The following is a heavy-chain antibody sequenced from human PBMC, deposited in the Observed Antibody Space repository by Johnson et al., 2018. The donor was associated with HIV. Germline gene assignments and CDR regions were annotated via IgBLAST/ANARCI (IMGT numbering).Heavy chain of an antibody. CDR2: ISSSGTTI. J-gene: IGHJ3*01. CDR3: VFGEDYYDSGGHHHGPAAFDF. CDR1: GFTFDDYA. D-gene: IGHD3-22*01. V-gene: IGHV3-11*04. Sequence: QVQLVESGGGLVKPGGSLRLSCAASGFTFDDYAISWVRQAPGKGLEWFSYISSSGTTIYYAASVKGRFTISRDNAKNSLYLQMNSLRAEDTALYYCVFGEDYYDSGGHHHGPAAFDFWGLGTMVTVSS.